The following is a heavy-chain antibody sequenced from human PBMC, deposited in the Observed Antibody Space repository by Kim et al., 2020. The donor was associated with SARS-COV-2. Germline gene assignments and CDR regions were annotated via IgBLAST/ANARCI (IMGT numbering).Heavy chain of an antibody. CDR2: ISIGGGHI. Sequence: GGSLRLSCAASGFTFSSYAMGWVRQAPGKGLEWVSKISIGGGHIYYAGPVQGRFTISRDDSKNTLYLQMNTLRAEDTALYFCAKEGSWSFYNAWGQGTLV. J-gene: IGHJ5*02. CDR1: GFTFSSYA. CDR3: AKEGSWSFYNA. V-gene: IGHV3-23*01. D-gene: IGHD3-10*01.